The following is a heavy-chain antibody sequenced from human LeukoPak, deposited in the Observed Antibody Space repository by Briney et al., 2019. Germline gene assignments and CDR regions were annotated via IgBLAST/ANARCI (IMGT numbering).Heavy chain of an antibody. J-gene: IGHJ4*02. Sequence: SETLSLTCTVSGGSISSGSYYWSWIRQPAGKGLEWIGRIYTSGSTNYNPSLKSRVTISVDTSKNQFSPKLSSVTAADTAVYYCARVSGPFDYWGQGTLVTVSS. CDR1: GGSISSGSYY. CDR3: ARVSGPFDY. CDR2: IYTSGST. V-gene: IGHV4-61*02.